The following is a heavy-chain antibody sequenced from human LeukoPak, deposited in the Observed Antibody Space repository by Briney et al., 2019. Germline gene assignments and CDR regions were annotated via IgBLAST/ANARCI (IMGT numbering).Heavy chain of an antibody. J-gene: IGHJ3*02. CDR3: ARRIVGTTTHAFDI. CDR1: GYSFTNYW. Sequence: GESLKISCKGSGYSFTNYWIGWVRQMPGKGLEWMGIIYPGDSDIRYSPSFQGQVTISVDKSISTAYLQWGSLKASDTAMYFCARRIVGTTTHAFDIWGQGTMVTVSS. V-gene: IGHV5-51*01. D-gene: IGHD1-26*01. CDR2: IYPGDSDI.